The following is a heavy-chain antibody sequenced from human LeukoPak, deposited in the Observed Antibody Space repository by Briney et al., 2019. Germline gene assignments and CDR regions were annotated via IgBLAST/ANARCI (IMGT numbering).Heavy chain of an antibody. CDR2: TYYRPKWYN. V-gene: IGHV6-1*01. Sequence: SQTLSLTCVISGDSVSGSTAAWNWIRQSPSRGLEWLGRTYYRPKWYNDYAVSVKSRIIINPDTSTNQFSLLLNFVTPEDTAVYYCAGQGSGWLAGNWFDPWGQGTLVTVSS. CDR1: GDSVSGSTAA. CDR3: AGQGSGWLAGNWFDP. D-gene: IGHD6-19*01. J-gene: IGHJ5*02.